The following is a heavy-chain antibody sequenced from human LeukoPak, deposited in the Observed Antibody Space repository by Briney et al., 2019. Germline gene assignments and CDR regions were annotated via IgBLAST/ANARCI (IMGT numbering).Heavy chain of an antibody. J-gene: IGHJ4*02. V-gene: IGHV3-23*01. CDR1: GFTFSSYA. Sequence: PGGSLRLSCAASGFTFSSYAISWVRQAPGKGLEWVSGVSGSGGSTYYADSVKGRFTISRDNSNNTLYLQMNSLRAEDTAVYYCAKDLDIVATITGNWGQGTLVTVSS. D-gene: IGHD5-12*01. CDR3: AKDLDIVATITGN. CDR2: VSGSGGST.